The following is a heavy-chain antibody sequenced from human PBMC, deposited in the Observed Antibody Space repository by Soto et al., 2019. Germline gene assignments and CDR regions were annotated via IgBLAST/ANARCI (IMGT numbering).Heavy chain of an antibody. J-gene: IGHJ4*02. CDR3: ARESEDLTSNFDY. CDR2: ISSTTNYI. V-gene: IGHV3-21*01. Sequence: GGSLRLSCAASGFTFTRYSMNWVRQAPGKGLEWVSSISSTTNYIYYADSMKGRFTVSRDDAKNSVYLDMNSLSAEDTAVYYCARESEDLTSNFDYWGQGTLVTVSS. CDR1: GFTFTRYS.